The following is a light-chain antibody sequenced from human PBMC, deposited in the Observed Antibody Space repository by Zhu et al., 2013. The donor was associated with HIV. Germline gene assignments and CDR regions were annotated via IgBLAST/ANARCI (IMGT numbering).Light chain of an antibody. Sequence: DIQMTQSPSSLSASIGDTVTITCRASQSISTYLNWYQQKPGKAPRLLVFAVSDLPGGVPSRFTGSGSSTHFTLTISSLQSDDFATYYCQQYDTFSWTFGQGTKVEIK. CDR3: QQYDTFSWT. CDR1: QSISTY. CDR2: AVS. J-gene: IGKJ1*01. V-gene: IGKV1-39*01.